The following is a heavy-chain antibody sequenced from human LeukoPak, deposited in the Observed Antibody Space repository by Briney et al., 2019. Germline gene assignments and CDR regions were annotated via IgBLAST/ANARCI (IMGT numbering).Heavy chain of an antibody. CDR3: ALPGVSLYAFDI. D-gene: IGHD2-8*01. V-gene: IGHV1-8*01. CDR1: GYTFTSYD. J-gene: IGHJ3*02. Sequence: ASVKVSCKASGYTFTSYDINWARQATGQGLEWMGWMNPNSGNTGYAQKFQGRVTMTRNTSISTAYMELSSLRSEDTAVYYCALPGVSLYAFDIWGQGTMVTVSS. CDR2: MNPNSGNT.